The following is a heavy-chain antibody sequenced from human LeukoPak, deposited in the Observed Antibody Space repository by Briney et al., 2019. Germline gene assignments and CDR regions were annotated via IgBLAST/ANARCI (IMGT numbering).Heavy chain of an antibody. CDR3: ATLYIVVVPAADTRRAAVDI. CDR1: GFTFSSYA. V-gene: IGHV3-30*01. D-gene: IGHD2-2*01. Sequence: GGSLRLSCEASGFTFSSYAMHWVRQAPGKGLEWVAVISYDGSNKYYADSVKGRFTISRDNSKNTLYLQMNSLRAEDTAVYYCATLYIVVVPAADTRRAAVDIWGQGTMVTVSS. CDR2: ISYDGSNK. J-gene: IGHJ3*02.